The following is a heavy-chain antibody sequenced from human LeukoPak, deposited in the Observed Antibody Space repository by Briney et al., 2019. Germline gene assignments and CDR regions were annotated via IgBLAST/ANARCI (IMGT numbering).Heavy chain of an antibody. D-gene: IGHD2-21*02. Sequence: SQTLSLTCNVSGGSISSGDKYWSWIRQPPGKGLEWVGYIYYSGSTYYNPSLKSRLTISVDTSENQFSLHLTSVTAADTAVYFCARVTRWAGLDFWGQGTLVTVSS. V-gene: IGHV4-30-4*01. CDR2: IYYSGST. CDR3: ARVTRWAGLDF. CDR1: GGSISSGDKY. J-gene: IGHJ4*02.